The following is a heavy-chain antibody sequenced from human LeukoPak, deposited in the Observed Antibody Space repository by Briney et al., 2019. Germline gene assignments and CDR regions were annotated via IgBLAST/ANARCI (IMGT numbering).Heavy chain of an antibody. CDR1: GGSFSGYY. D-gene: IGHD3-22*01. Sequence: SETLSLTCAVYGGSFSGYYWSWIRQPPGKGLEGIGEIDHSGSTNYNPSLKSRVTISVDPPNNQFSLKLSSLSAADTGLYFCSRGGHFFYSSCFFFRLIFDYLGPGTLVTVSS. CDR2: IDHSGST. V-gene: IGHV4-34*01. CDR3: SRGGHFFYSSCFFFRLIFDY. J-gene: IGHJ4*02.